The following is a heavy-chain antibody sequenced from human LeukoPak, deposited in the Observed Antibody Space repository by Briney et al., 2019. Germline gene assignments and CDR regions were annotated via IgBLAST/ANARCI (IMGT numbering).Heavy chain of an antibody. Sequence: GGSLRLSCTVSGYTFGDYALTWFRQAPGKGLEWVGFIRTKTYAEATEYAASVKGRFTFSRDDSNSIAHLQMNSLKTEDTAVYYWSRGLRFPDVWGKGTTVTVSS. CDR3: SRGLRFPDV. V-gene: IGHV3-49*03. CDR2: IRTKTYAEAT. CDR1: GYTFGDYA. J-gene: IGHJ6*04. D-gene: IGHD3-3*01.